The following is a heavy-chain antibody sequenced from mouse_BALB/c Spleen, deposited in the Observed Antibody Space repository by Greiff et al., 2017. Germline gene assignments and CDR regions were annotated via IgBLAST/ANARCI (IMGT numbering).Heavy chain of an antibody. J-gene: IGHJ2*01. CDR2: ISSGGSYT. Sequence: VQLKESGGGLVKPGGSLKLSCAASGFTFSSYTMSWVRQTPEKRLEWVATISSGGSYTYYPDSVKGRFTISRDNAKNTLYLQMSSLKSEDTAMYYCTRDYGSSYFDYWGQGTTLTVSS. CDR3: TRDYGSSYFDY. V-gene: IGHV5-6-4*01. CDR1: GFTFSSYT. D-gene: IGHD1-1*01.